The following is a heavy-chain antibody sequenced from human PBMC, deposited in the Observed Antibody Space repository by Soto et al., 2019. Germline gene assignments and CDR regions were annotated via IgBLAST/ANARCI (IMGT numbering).Heavy chain of an antibody. CDR3: ARYPCTNGVCYYDYYGMDV. CDR1: GGTFSSYA. CDR2: IIPNFGTA. Sequence: QVQLVQSGAAVKKPGSSVNVSCKASGGTFSSYAISWVRQAPGQGLEWMGGIIPNFGTAHYAQKFQGRVTITADDSTSTAYMELSSLRSEDTAVYYCARYPCTNGVCYYDYYGMDVWGQGTTVTVSS. V-gene: IGHV1-69*12. J-gene: IGHJ6*02. D-gene: IGHD2-8*01.